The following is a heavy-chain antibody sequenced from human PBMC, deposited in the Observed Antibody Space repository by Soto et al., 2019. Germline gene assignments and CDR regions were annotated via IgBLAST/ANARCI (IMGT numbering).Heavy chain of an antibody. CDR1: GFTFSSYA. J-gene: IGHJ4*02. CDR2: ISSNGGST. Sequence: EVQLVESGGGLVQPGGSLRLSCTASGFTFSSYAMHWVRQAPGKGLEYVSAISSNGGSTYYADSVKGRFTISRDNSKNTLYLQMSSLRAEDTAVYYCVKARSYYFDYWGQGTLVTVSS. V-gene: IGHV3-64D*06. CDR3: VKARSYYFDY.